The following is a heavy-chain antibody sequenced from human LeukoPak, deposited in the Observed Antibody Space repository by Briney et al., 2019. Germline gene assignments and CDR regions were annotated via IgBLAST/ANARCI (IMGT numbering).Heavy chain of an antibody. V-gene: IGHV4-34*01. CDR3: ARFHWNYEPY. Sequence: SETLSLTCTVYGRSFSGYYWTWIRQPPGKGLEWIGEIGHSGTSTYNPSLKSRVTISVDTSKNQFSLKLRFVTAADTAVYYCARFHWNYEPYWGQGTLVTVSS. J-gene: IGHJ4*02. D-gene: IGHD1-7*01. CDR1: GRSFSGYY. CDR2: IGHSGTS.